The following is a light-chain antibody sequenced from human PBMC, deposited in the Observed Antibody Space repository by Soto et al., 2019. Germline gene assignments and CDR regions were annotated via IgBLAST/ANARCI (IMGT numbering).Light chain of an antibody. CDR2: EVG. J-gene: IGLJ3*02. V-gene: IGLV2-14*01. Sequence: QSALTQPASVTGSPGQSITISCTGTSSDVGGYNRVSWYRQYPSTAPKLILYEVGIRPSGVSDRFSGSKSVNTASLTISGLQPEDEADYYCSSYTVRNTWVFGGGTKVTVL. CDR3: SSYTVRNTWV. CDR1: SSDVGGYNR.